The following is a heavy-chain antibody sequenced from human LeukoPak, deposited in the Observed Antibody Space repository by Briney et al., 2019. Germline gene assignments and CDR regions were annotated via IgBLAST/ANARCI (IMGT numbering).Heavy chain of an antibody. D-gene: IGHD3-22*01. Sequence: PSEILSLTCTVSGDSVNTYYWSWIRQPPGRGLEWIGYIYYSGSTNYNPSLKSRVTISVDTSKNQFSLKLSSVTAADTAVYYCARAAPQYDSSGYYFDYWGQGTLVTVSS. CDR3: ARAAPQYDSSGYYFDY. J-gene: IGHJ4*02. CDR2: IYYSGST. V-gene: IGHV4-59*02. CDR1: GDSVNTYY.